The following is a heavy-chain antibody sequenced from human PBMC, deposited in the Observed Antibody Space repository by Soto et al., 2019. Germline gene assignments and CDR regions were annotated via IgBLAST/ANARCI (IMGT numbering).Heavy chain of an antibody. CDR2: IDNSGGIT. CDR1: GFTFSTYA. CDR3: AKGVYNYGFLLDC. D-gene: IGHD5-18*01. J-gene: IGHJ4*02. V-gene: IGHV3-23*05. Sequence: EVQLLESGGGLVQPGGSLRLSCAASGFTFSTYAMSWVRQAPGKGLEWVSTIDNSGGITYYPDSWKGPFTITRENSKNTMYLQMNSLRAEDTAVYYCAKGVYNYGFLLDCWGQGTLVTVSS.